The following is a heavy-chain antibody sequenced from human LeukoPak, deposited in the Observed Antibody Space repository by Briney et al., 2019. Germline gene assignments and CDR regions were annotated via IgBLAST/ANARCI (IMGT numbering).Heavy chain of an antibody. D-gene: IGHD1-26*01. CDR3: AAEWELRGMDI. J-gene: IGHJ3*02. V-gene: IGHV1-69*13. CDR1: GGTFSSYA. CDR2: IIPIFGTA. Sequence: GASVKVSCKASGGTFSSYAISWVRQAPGQGLEWTGGIIPIFGTANYAQKFQGRVTITADESTSTAYMELSSLRSEDTAVYYCAAEWELRGMDIWGQGTMVTVSS.